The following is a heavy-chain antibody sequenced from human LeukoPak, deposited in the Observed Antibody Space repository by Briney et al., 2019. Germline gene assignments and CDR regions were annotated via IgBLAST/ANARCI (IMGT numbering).Heavy chain of an antibody. J-gene: IGHJ4*02. CDR1: GFTFRSYS. D-gene: IGHD3-3*01. CDR3: ARSYYDFWSAETPFDY. Sequence: PGGSLRLSCAASGFTFRSYSMNWVRQAPGKGLEWVSYISSSSSTIYYADSVKGRFTISRDNAKNSLYLQMNSLRAEDTAVYYCARSYYDFWSAETPFDYWGQGTLVTVSS. CDR2: ISSSSSTI. V-gene: IGHV3-48*01.